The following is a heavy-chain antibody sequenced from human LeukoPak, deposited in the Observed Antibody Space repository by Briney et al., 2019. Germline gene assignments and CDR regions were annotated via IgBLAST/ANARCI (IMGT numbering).Heavy chain of an antibody. CDR3: ARVGARSGYDVFLGY. D-gene: IGHD5-12*01. V-gene: IGHV1-69*06. Sequence: GASVKVSCKASGGTFSSYAISWVRQAPGQGLEWMGGITPIFGTANYAQKFQGRVTITADKSTSTAYMELSSLRSEDTAVYYCARVGARSGYDVFLGYWGQGTLVTVSS. J-gene: IGHJ4*02. CDR2: ITPIFGTA. CDR1: GGTFSSYA.